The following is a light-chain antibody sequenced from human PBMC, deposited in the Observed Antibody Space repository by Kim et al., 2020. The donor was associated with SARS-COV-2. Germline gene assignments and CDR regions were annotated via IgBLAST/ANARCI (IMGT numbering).Light chain of an antibody. J-gene: IGKJ4*01. Sequence: STGERATKSRRARQSVSASYVAWYQQNPGKTPRLVMDKKATRATGIPDRFSGSGSRTDFTLTIRRVEPEDFAVYYCQQYGSSPRTFGGGTKVDIK. CDR1: QSVSASY. CDR3: QQYGSSPRT. V-gene: IGKV3-20*01. CDR2: KKA.